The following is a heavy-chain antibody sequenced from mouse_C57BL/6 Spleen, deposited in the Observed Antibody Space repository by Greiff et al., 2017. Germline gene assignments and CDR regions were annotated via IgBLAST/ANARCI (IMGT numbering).Heavy chain of an antibody. V-gene: IGHV1-53*01. CDR1: GYTFTSYW. Sequence: GQLPPSGAGRGRSVGSGERACRVSGYTFTSYWLHWVKQRPGQGLEWIGNINPSNGGTNYNEKFKSKATLTVDKSSSTAYMQLSRLTSEDSAVYYCARGVKDYWGQGTTLTVSS. CDR2: INPSNGGT. CDR3: ARGVKDY. J-gene: IGHJ2*01. D-gene: IGHD1-3*01.